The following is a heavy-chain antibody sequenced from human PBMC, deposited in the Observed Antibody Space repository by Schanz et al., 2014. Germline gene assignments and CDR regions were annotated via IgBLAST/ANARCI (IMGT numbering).Heavy chain of an antibody. CDR1: GYTLSGYG. J-gene: IGHJ4*02. D-gene: IGHD7-27*01. Sequence: QVQVIQSGPAVKKPGASVKVSCKASGYTLSGYGINWVRQAPGQGLEWMGWINTNTGNPTYAQGFTGRFVFSLDTSVSTAYLQISFLKADDTAVFFCARGEANWGQYWGQGTLVTVSS. V-gene: IGHV7-4-1*02. CDR2: INTNTGNP. CDR3: ARGEANWGQY.